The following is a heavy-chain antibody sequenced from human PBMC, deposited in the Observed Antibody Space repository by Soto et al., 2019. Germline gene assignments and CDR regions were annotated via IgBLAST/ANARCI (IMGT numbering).Heavy chain of an antibody. J-gene: IGHJ3*02. Sequence: EVQLLESGGGLVQPGGSLRLSCAASGFTFSSYAMSWVRQAPGKGLEWDSAITASGDTTYYADSVKGRFTISRDNSKSTIYFQMISLRAEDTAVNYCEKVRPLRDCTRTSCLGAFDIWGQGTMVTVSS. CDR2: ITASGDTT. D-gene: IGHD2-2*01. CDR1: GFTFSSYA. V-gene: IGHV3-23*01. CDR3: EKVRPLRDCTRTSCLGAFDI.